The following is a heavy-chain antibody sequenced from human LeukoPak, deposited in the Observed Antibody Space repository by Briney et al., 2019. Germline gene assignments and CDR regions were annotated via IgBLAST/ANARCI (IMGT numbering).Heavy chain of an antibody. Sequence: GGSLRLSCAASGFTFSSHGMHCVRQAPGKGLEWGSYISSSSSSIYYADSVKGRFTISRDNAKNSLYLQMNSLRAEDTAVYYCARGDRYYYYMDVWGKGTTVTVSS. D-gene: IGHD2-21*02. J-gene: IGHJ6*03. CDR1: GFTFSSHG. V-gene: IGHV3-48*01. CDR3: ARGDRYYYYMDV. CDR2: ISSSSSSI.